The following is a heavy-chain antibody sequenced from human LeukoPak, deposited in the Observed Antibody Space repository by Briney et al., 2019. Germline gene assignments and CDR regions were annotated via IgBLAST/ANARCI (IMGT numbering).Heavy chain of an antibody. CDR3: ARGANVYYYVWESYRYAPYYFDY. CDR2: IKQDGSEK. Sequence: GGSLRLSCAASGFTFSSYWMSWVRQAPGKGLEGVANIKQDGSEKYYVDSVKGRFTISSDNAKNSLYVQMNNLRAEVTAVYYCARGANVYYYVWESYRYAPYYFDYWGQGTLVTVSS. D-gene: IGHD3-16*02. CDR1: GFTFSSYW. J-gene: IGHJ4*02. V-gene: IGHV3-7*01.